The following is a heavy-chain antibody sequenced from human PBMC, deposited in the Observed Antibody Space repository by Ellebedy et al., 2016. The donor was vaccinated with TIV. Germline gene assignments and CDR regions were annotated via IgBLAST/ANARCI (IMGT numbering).Heavy chain of an antibody. Sequence: AASVKVSCKASGNTFPGYALSWVRQAPGQRLEWMGWINTNTGKPTYAQGFTGRFVFSLDTSGSVASLQITSLEAEDTAVYYCATGGVYFGSWGQGTLVTVSS. CDR3: ATGGVYFGS. CDR1: GNTFPGYA. V-gene: IGHV7-4-1*04. D-gene: IGHD1-1*01. CDR2: INTNTGKP. J-gene: IGHJ4*02.